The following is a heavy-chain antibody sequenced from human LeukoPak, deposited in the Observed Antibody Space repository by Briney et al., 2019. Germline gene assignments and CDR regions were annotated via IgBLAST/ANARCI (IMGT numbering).Heavy chain of an antibody. CDR3: AKGPRRWFGELLFFDY. V-gene: IGHV3-23*01. D-gene: IGHD3-10*01. J-gene: IGHJ4*02. Sequence: GGSLRLSCAASGFTFSSYAMSWVRQAPGRGLEWVSVISGSGGSTYYADSVKGRFTISRDNSKNTLYLQMNSLRAEDTAVYYCAKGPRRWFGELLFFDYWGQGTLVTVSS. CDR1: GFTFSSYA. CDR2: ISGSGGST.